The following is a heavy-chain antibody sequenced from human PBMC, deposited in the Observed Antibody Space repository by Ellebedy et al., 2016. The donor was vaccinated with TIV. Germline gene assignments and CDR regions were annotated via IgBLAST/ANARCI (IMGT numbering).Heavy chain of an antibody. CDR3: VRDEGVYINYRFDY. CDR2: IKEDGSAK. J-gene: IGHJ4*02. Sequence: PGGSLRLSCEASGFTFSYYSMSWVRQAPGKGLEWLAHIKEDGSAKLYGDAVRDRFTVSRDNAKNSLYLQMKSLRAEDTAVYYCVRDEGVYINYRFDYWGQGILVTVSS. V-gene: IGHV3-7*01. D-gene: IGHD2-8*01. CDR1: GFTFSYYS.